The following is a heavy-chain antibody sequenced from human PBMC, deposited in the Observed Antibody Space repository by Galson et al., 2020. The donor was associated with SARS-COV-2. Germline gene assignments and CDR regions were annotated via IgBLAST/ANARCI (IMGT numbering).Heavy chain of an antibody. Sequence: GEYLKISCAASGFTFSNYWMHWVRQAPGKGLVWVSRINGDGRSRTYADSVKGRFTISRDSAKNTVSLQMNSLRAEDTAVYYCATQEFYYGSSGYEESDYGMDVWGQGTTVTVSS. D-gene: IGHD3-22*01. CDR3: ATQEFYYGSSGYEESDYGMDV. J-gene: IGHJ6*02. V-gene: IGHV3-74*01. CDR2: INGDGRSR. CDR1: GFTFSNYW.